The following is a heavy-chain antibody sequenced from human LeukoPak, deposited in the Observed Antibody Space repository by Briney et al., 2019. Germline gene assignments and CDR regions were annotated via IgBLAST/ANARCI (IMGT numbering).Heavy chain of an antibody. CDR1: GGSISSSY. V-gene: IGHV4-59*12. CDR3: ARGAEQLVPLHFDY. CDR2: IYYSGST. D-gene: IGHD6-6*01. Sequence: SETLSLTCTVSGGSISSSYWSWIRQPPGKGLEWIGYIYYSGSTNYNPSLKSRVTISVDTSKNQFSLKLSSVTAADTAVYYCARGAEQLVPLHFDYWGQGTLVTVSS. J-gene: IGHJ4*02.